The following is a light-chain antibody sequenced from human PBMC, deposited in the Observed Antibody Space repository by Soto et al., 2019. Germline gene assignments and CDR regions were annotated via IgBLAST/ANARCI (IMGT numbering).Light chain of an antibody. Sequence: QSVLTQPPSVSAAPGQKVTISCSGSSSNIGKKYVSWYQQVPGTAPKLLIYEDYKRPSGIPDRFSGSKSGTSATLGITGLQTGDEADYYCGTWDNSLGAWVFGGGTKLTVL. V-gene: IGLV1-51*01. CDR2: EDY. J-gene: IGLJ3*02. CDR3: GTWDNSLGAWV. CDR1: SSNIGKKY.